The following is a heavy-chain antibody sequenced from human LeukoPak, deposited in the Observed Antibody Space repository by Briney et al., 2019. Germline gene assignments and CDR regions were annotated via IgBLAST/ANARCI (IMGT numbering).Heavy chain of an antibody. Sequence: SVKVSCKASGGTFSSYAISWVRQAPGQGLEWMGGIIPNFGTANYAQKFQGRVTITTDESTSTAYMELSSLRSEDTAVYYCARVLGYYGGNSDYYMDVWGKGTTVTVSS. CDR2: IIPNFGTA. CDR3: ARVLGYYGGNSDYYMDV. J-gene: IGHJ6*03. D-gene: IGHD4-23*01. CDR1: GGTFSSYA. V-gene: IGHV1-69*05.